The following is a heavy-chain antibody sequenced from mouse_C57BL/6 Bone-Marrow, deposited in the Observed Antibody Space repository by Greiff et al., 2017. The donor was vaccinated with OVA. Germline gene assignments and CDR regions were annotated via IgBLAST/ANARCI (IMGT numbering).Heavy chain of an antibody. CDR3: ARDYGNYECYAMDY. D-gene: IGHD2-1*01. V-gene: IGHV5-4*01. J-gene: IGHJ4*01. CDR1: GFTFSSYA. CDR2: ISAGGSYT. Sequence: EVKLMESGGGLVKPGGSLKLSCAASGFTFSSYAMSWVRQTPEKRLEWVATISAGGSYTDYPDNVKGRFTISRDNAKNNLYLQMSHLKSEDTAMYYCARDYGNYECYAMDYWGQGTSVTVSS.